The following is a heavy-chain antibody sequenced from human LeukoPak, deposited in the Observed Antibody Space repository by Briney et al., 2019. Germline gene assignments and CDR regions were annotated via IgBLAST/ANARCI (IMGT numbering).Heavy chain of an antibody. V-gene: IGHV4-30-2*01. CDR3: ARALGDYYYYYMDV. D-gene: IGHD3-16*01. J-gene: IGHJ6*03. Sequence: SQTLSLTCAVSGGSISSGGYSWSWIRQPPGKGLEWIGYIYHSGSTYYNPSLKSRVTISVDRSKNQFSLKLSSVTAADTAVYYCARALGDYYYYYMDVWGKGTTVTVSS. CDR2: IYHSGST. CDR1: GGSISSGGYS.